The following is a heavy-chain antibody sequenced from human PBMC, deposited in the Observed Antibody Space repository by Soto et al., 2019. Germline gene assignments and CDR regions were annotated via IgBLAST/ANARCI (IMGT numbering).Heavy chain of an antibody. V-gene: IGHV1-18*01. CDR2: ISAYNGST. CDR1: GYTFTSYG. D-gene: IGHD3-10*01. J-gene: IGHJ4*02. CDR3: ARDRPIIWFGELPRFDY. Sequence: GASVKVSCKASGYTFTSYGISWVRQAPGQGLEWMGWISAYNGSTNYAQKLQGRVTMTTDTSTSTAYMELRSLRSDDTAVYYCARDRPIIWFGELPRFDYWGQGTLVTVSS.